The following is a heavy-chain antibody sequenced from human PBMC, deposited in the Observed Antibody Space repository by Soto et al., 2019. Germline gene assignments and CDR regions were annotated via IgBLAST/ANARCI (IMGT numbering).Heavy chain of an antibody. V-gene: IGHV1-18*01. CDR2: ISAYNGNT. D-gene: IGHD5-18*01. Sequence: QVQLVQSGAEVKKPGASVKVSCKASGYTFSSYGISWVRQAPGQGLEWMGWISAYNGNTNYAQKLQGRVTITTNTSTSTAYMELRSMRCDDTAVYYSAIGNTVETVNYWGQGTMVTVSS. CDR1: GYTFSSYG. CDR3: AIGNTVETVNY. J-gene: IGHJ4*02.